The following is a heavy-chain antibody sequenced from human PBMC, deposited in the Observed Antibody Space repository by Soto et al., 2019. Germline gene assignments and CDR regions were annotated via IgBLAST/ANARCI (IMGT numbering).Heavy chain of an antibody. V-gene: IGHV3-30*18. Sequence: HPGGSLRLSCAASGFTFSSFGMHWVRHAPGKGLEWVALISYDGGNKYYADSVKGRFTTSRDNPKNKLYLKLNSLRADDTAVYFCANNYYDRVGASWVDHWGQGTLVTVSS. J-gene: IGHJ4*02. D-gene: IGHD3-22*01. CDR2: ISYDGGNK. CDR3: ANNYYDRVGASWVDH. CDR1: GFTFSSFG.